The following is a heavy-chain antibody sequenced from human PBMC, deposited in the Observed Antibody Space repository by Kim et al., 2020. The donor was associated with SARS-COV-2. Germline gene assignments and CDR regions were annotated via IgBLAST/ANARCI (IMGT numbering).Heavy chain of an antibody. CDR3: ASPAGSGH. J-gene: IGHJ4*02. CDR2: IYSGGST. D-gene: IGHD3-10*01. Sequence: GGSLRLSCAASGFTVSSSYMSWVRQAPGKGLEWVSVIYSGGSTYYTDSVKGRFTISRDNSKNTLFLQMNSLRDEDTAVYYCASPAGSGHWGQGTLVTVSS. V-gene: IGHV3-66*01. CDR1: GFTVSSSY.